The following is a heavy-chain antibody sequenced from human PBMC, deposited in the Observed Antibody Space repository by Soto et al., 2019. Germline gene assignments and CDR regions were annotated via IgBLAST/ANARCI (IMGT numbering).Heavy chain of an antibody. D-gene: IGHD1-26*01. CDR1: GYTFTSYG. Sequence: EASVKVSCKASGYTFTSYGISWVRQAPGQGLEWMGWISAYNGNTNYAQKLQGRVTMATDTSTSTAYMELRSLRSDDTAVYYCARDAGATRYYGMDVWGQGTTVTVSS. CDR3: ARDAGATRYYGMDV. J-gene: IGHJ6*02. V-gene: IGHV1-18*01. CDR2: ISAYNGNT.